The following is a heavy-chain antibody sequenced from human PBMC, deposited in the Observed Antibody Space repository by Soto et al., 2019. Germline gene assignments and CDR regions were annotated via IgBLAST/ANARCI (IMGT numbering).Heavy chain of an antibody. CDR3: AKDSSSWYAGFFDL. D-gene: IGHD6-13*01. J-gene: IGHJ4*02. V-gene: IGHV3-23*01. Sequence: EVQLLESGGGLVQPGRSLRLSCTASGFTFSSHAMTWVRQAPGKGLEWVSGLSDSGDSIYYADSVKGRFTIYRDNSMNTLYLQMNTLRVEDTAVYYCAKDSSSWYAGFFDLWGQGTLVTVSS. CDR2: LSDSGDSI. CDR1: GFTFSSHA.